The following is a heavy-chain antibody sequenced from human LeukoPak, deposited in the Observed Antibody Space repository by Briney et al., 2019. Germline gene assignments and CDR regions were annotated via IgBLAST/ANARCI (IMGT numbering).Heavy chain of an antibody. D-gene: IGHD6-13*01. J-gene: IGHJ4*02. Sequence: GGSLRLSCAASGFTFSSYEMNWVRQAPGKGLEWVSYISSSGSTIYYADSVKGRFTISRDNAKNSLYLQMNSLRAEDTAVYYCARVVIAAAGEIDYWGQGTLVTVSS. V-gene: IGHV3-48*03. CDR1: GFTFSSYE. CDR2: ISSSGSTI. CDR3: ARVVIAAAGEIDY.